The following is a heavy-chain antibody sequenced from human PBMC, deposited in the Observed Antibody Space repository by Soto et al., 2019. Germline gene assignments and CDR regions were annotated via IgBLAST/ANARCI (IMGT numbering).Heavy chain of an antibody. D-gene: IGHD5-12*01. J-gene: IGHJ4*02. Sequence: SETLFLTCTVSGGSISSGDYYWSWIRQPPGKGLEWIGYIYYSGSTYYNPSLKSRVTISVDTSKNQFSLKLSSVTAADTAVYYCARETINSGYDVDLDYWGQGTLVTVSS. CDR1: GGSISSGDYY. V-gene: IGHV4-30-4*01. CDR2: IYYSGST. CDR3: ARETINSGYDVDLDY.